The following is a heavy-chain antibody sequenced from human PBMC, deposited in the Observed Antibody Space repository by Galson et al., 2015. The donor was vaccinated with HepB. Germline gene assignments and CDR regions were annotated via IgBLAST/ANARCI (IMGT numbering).Heavy chain of an antibody. V-gene: IGHV3-33*08. CDR1: GFTFSSYG. CDR2: IWYDGSNK. Sequence: SLRLSCAASGFTFSSYGMHWVSQAPGKGLEWVAVIWYDGSNKYYADSVKGRFTISRDNSKNTLYLQMNSLRAEDTAVYYCARSYCSGGSCWDYWGQGTLVTVSS. D-gene: IGHD2-15*01. J-gene: IGHJ4*02. CDR3: ARSYCSGGSCWDY.